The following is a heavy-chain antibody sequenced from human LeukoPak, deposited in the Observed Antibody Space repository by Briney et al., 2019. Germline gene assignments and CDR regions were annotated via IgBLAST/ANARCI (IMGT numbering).Heavy chain of an antibody. D-gene: IGHD1-26*01. CDR2: VGRDGSEK. CDR1: GFTFSDYW. CDR3: AKVGTWELQRVFEN. Sequence: GESLKISCAASGFTFSDYWMTWVRQVPGKGLEWVASVGRDGSEKNYVDSVEGRFTISRDNAKKSLDLEMNSLRVEDTALYYCAKVGTWELQRVFENWGQGTLVTVSS. J-gene: IGHJ4*02. V-gene: IGHV3-7*01.